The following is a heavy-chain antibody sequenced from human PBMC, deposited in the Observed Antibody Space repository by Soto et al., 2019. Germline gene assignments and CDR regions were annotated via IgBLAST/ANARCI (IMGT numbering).Heavy chain of an antibody. J-gene: IGHJ4*02. CDR2: ISSSSSTI. D-gene: IGHD1-26*01. Sequence: EVQLMESGGGLVQPGGSLRLSCAASGFTFSSYSMNWVRQAPGKGLEWVSYISSSSSTIYYAGSVKGRFTISRDNAKNSLYLQMNSLRDEDTAVYYGARRGWEGMYFDYWGQGSLVTVSS. V-gene: IGHV3-48*02. CDR1: GFTFSSYS. CDR3: ARRGWEGMYFDY.